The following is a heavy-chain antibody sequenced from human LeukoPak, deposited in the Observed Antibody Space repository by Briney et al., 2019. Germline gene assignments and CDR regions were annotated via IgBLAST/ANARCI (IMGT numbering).Heavy chain of an antibody. J-gene: IGHJ4*02. V-gene: IGHV4-34*01. CDR1: GGSFSGYY. CDR3: ATPDNSGYYYLY. D-gene: IGHD3-22*01. CDR2: INHSGST. Sequence: SETLSLTCAVYGGSFSGYYWSWIRQPPGKGLEWIGEINHSGSTNYNPSLKSRVTISVDTSKNQFSLKLSSVTAADTAVYYCATPDNSGYYYLYWGQGTLVTVSS.